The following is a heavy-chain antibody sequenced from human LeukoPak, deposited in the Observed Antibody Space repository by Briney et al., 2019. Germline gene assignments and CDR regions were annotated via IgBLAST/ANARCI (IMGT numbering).Heavy chain of an antibody. CDR2: ISSSGRTI. CDR3: ARGLSIDCSGDSCYFGDAFDI. D-gene: IGHD2-15*01. J-gene: IGHJ3*02. V-gene: IGHV3-48*03. Sequence: PGGSLRLSCAASGFTFSSYEMNWVRQAPGKGLEWVSYISSSGRTIYYADSVKGRFTISRDNAKNSLYLQMNSLRAEDTAVYYCARGLSIDCSGDSCYFGDAFDIWGQGTMVTVSS. CDR1: GFTFSSYE.